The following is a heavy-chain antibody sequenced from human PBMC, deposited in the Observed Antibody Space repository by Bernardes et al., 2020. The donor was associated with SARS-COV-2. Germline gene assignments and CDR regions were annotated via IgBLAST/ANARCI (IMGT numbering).Heavy chain of an antibody. CDR3: ASPSKYIRAVSHRRKRGYGPEYYYHGLDV. CDR2: IDPSDSYI. V-gene: IGHV5-10-1*01. J-gene: IGHJ6*02. D-gene: IGHD3-10*01. CDR1: ANSLTSYW. Sequence: GESLKISCKASANSLTSYWINWVRQIPGKGLEWLGRIDPSDSYIDYSPSFRGHVTISGDKSISTAYLQWNSLEASDTAIYFCASPSKYIRAVSHRRKRGYGPEYYYHGLDVWGQGTPVSVSS.